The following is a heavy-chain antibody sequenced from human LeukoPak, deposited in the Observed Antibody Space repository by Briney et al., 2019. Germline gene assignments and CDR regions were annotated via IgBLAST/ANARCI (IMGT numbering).Heavy chain of an antibody. CDR1: GFTFSSYS. CDR3: AKERLGYCSGGSCSSFDY. CDR2: ISSSSSYI. J-gene: IGHJ4*02. V-gene: IGHV3-21*01. D-gene: IGHD2-15*01. Sequence: GGSLRLXCAASGFTFSSYSMNWVRQAPGKGLEWVSSISSSSSYIYYADSVKGRFTISRDNAKNSLYLQMNSLRAEDTAVYYCAKERLGYCSGGSCSSFDYWGQGTLVTVSS.